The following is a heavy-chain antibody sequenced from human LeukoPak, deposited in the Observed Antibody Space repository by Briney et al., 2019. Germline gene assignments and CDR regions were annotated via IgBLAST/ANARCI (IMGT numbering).Heavy chain of an antibody. J-gene: IGHJ4*02. CDR3: ATRAGNPYYYDSSGFHFDY. Sequence: PSETLSLTCTVSGGSISSGGYYWSWIRQHPGKGLEWIGYIYYSGSTYYDPSLKSRVTISVDKSKNQFSLKLSSVTAADTAVYYCATRAGNPYYYDSSGFHFDYWGQGTLVTVSS. CDR2: IYYSGST. CDR1: GGSISSGGYY. D-gene: IGHD3-22*01. V-gene: IGHV4-31*09.